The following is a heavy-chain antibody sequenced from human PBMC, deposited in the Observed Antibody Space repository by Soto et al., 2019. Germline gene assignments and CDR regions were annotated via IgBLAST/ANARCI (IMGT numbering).Heavy chain of an antibody. V-gene: IGHV3-21*01. CDR2: ISSSSSYI. J-gene: IGHJ3*02. CDR3: ARVIAVDDAFDI. CDR1: GFTFSSYS. Sequence: LSLTCAASGFTFSSYSMNWVRQAPGKGLEWVSSISSSSSYIYYADSVKGRFTISRDNAKNSLYLQMNSLRAEDTAVYFCARVIAVDDAFDIWGQGTMVTVSS. D-gene: IGHD6-19*01.